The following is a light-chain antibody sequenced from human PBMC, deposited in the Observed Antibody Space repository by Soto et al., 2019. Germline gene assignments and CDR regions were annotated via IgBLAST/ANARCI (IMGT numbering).Light chain of an antibody. CDR1: TGPVTSTHY. CDR3: LLSYGNVVL. Sequence: QAVVTQEPSLTVSPGGTVTLTCGSSTGPVTSTHYPYWFQQKPGQAPTTLIYDTNNKHSWTPARFSGSLLGGKGALTLSGARPEDEAVYYCLLSYGNVVLFGGGTQLTVL. V-gene: IGLV7-46*01. J-gene: IGLJ2*01. CDR2: DTN.